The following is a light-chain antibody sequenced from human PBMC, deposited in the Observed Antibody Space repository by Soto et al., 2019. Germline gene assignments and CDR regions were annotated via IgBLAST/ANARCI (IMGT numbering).Light chain of an antibody. Sequence: EILLTQSPATLSLSPGERATISCRASQSVTSYLAWYQQKPGQAPRILIYDASRRATGIPARFSGSGSGADFTLTISTLEPEDFSVYYCQQRSSSPITFGQGTRLEIK. J-gene: IGKJ5*01. CDR1: QSVTSY. V-gene: IGKV3-11*01. CDR2: DAS. CDR3: QQRSSSPIT.